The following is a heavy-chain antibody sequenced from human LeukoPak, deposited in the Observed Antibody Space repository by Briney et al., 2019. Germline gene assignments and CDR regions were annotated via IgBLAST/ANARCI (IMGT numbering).Heavy chain of an antibody. CDR3: ARDGRPSY. J-gene: IGHJ4*02. CDR2: IKQDGSEK. CDR1: GFTFSNSW. V-gene: IGHV3-7*05. Sequence: GGSLTLSCAASGFTFSNSWMSWVRQAPGKGLEWVASIKQDGSEKYYVDSVKGRFTISRDNAKNSLYLQMNSLRGEDTAVYYCARDGRPSYWGQGTLVTVSS.